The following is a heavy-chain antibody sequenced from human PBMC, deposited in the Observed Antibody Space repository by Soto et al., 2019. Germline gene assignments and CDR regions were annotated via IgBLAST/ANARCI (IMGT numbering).Heavy chain of an antibody. CDR2: IYYSGST. Sequence: PSETLSLTCTVSGGSISSYYWSWIRQPPGKGLEWIGYIYYSGSTNYNPSLKSRVTISVDTSKNRFSLKLSSVTAADTAVYYCARDRSYFDDFWSGYYGYGMDVWGQGTTVTVSS. CDR3: ARDRSYFDDFWSGYYGYGMDV. J-gene: IGHJ6*02. CDR1: GGSISSYY. D-gene: IGHD3-3*01. V-gene: IGHV4-59*01.